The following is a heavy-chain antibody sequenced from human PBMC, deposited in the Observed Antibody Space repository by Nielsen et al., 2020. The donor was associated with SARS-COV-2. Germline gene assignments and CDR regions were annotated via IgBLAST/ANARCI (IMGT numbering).Heavy chain of an antibody. J-gene: IGHJ4*02. D-gene: IGHD3-3*01. CDR3: ARGYYTVDY. Sequence: ESLKISCTVSGGSISSDYWSWIRQPPGKGLEWIGYMFYNGRTNYSPSLRSRVTMSVDASKKHFSLKLWSVTAADTARYYCARGYYTVDYWGQGIEVTVSS. CDR1: GGSISSDY. V-gene: IGHV4-59*01. CDR2: MFYNGRT.